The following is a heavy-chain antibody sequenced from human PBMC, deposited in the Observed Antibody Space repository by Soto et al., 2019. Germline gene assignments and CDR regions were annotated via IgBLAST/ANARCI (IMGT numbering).Heavy chain of an antibody. CDR3: ARAYSSSRIRYYGMDV. CDR2: ISYDGSNK. J-gene: IGHJ6*02. Sequence: GGSMRLSCAASGFTFSSYAMHWVRQAPGKGLEWVAVISYDGSNKYYAGSVKGRFTISRDNSKNTLYLQMNSLRAEDTAVYYCARAYSSSRIRYYGMDVWGQGTTVTVSS. V-gene: IGHV3-30-3*01. CDR1: GFTFSSYA. D-gene: IGHD6-13*01.